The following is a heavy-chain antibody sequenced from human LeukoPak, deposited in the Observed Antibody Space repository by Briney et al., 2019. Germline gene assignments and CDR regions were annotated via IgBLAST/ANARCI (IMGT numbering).Heavy chain of an antibody. Sequence: GASVKVSCKASGYTFTGYYMHWVRQAPGQGLEWMGWINPNSGGTNYAQKFQGRVAMTRDTSISTAYMELSRLRSDDTAVYYCARERTLTSCYDYWGQGTLVTVSS. CDR1: GYTFTGYY. CDR3: ARERTLTSCYDY. J-gene: IGHJ4*02. D-gene: IGHD2-15*01. V-gene: IGHV1-2*02. CDR2: INPNSGGT.